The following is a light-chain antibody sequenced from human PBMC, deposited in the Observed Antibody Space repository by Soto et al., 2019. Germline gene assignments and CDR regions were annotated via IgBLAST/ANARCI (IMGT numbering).Light chain of an antibody. Sequence: QSALTQPASVSGSPGQSITISCSGTRSDIGSYNYVAWYQQFPGKTPKILIYEVSNRPSGVSSRFSGSKSGNTASLTISGLQAEDEADYYCISYTGSSTSYVFGSGTKLTVL. CDR1: RSDIGSYNY. CDR2: EVS. J-gene: IGLJ1*01. CDR3: ISYTGSSTSYV. V-gene: IGLV2-14*01.